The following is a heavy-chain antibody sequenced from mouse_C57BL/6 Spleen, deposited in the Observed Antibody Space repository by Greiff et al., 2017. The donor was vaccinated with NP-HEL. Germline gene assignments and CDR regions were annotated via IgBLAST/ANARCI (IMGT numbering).Heavy chain of an antibody. CDR3: ARSRGEDGYFDY. CDR2: IYPSDSET. CDR1: GYTFTSYW. J-gene: IGHJ2*01. D-gene: IGHD2-13*01. Sequence: QVQLQQPGAELVRPGSSVKLSCKASGYTFTSYWMDWVKQRPGQGLEWIGNIYPSDSETHYNQKFKDKATLTVDKSSSTAYMQLSSLTSEDSAVYYCARSRGEDGYFDYWGQGTTLTVSS. V-gene: IGHV1-61*01.